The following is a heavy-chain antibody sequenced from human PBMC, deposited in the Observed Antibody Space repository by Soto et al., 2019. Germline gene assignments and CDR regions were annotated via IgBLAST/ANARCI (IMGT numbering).Heavy chain of an antibody. Sequence: PGESLKISCKNSGYNFNTYWIGWVRQMPGKGLEWMGIIYPGDSDTRYSPSFQGQVTISADKSSSTAYLQWSSLKASDTAMYYCAKIFDSIFYYFDYWGQGTLVTVSS. CDR3: AKIFDSIFYYFDY. CDR1: GYNFNTYW. CDR2: IYPGDSDT. J-gene: IGHJ4*02. D-gene: IGHD3-22*01. V-gene: IGHV5-51*01.